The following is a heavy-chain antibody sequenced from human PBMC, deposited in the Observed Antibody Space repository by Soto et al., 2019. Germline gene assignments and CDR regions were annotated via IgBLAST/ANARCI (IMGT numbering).Heavy chain of an antibody. J-gene: IGHJ4*02. CDR2: IIPIFGTA. CDR3: ARDVKSSSWPYYFDY. CDR1: GGTLSSYA. V-gene: IGHV1-69*13. D-gene: IGHD6-13*01. Sequence: GASVKGAWKAAGGTLSSYAVGWVRQATGQGLEWMGGIIPIFGTANYAQKFQGRVTITADESTSTAYMELSSLRSEDTAVYYCARDVKSSSWPYYFDYWGQGTLVTVSS.